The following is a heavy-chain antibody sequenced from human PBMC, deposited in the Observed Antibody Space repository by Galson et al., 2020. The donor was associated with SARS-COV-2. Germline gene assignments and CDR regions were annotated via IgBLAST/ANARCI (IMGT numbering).Heavy chain of an antibody. CDR3: ARTTFRVTLNRGLSYYFDF. D-gene: IGHD3-10*01. V-gene: IGHV4-34*01. CDR2: INHSGST. Sequence: ETSETLSLTCTIYGVSFNGHSWSWIRQSPGKGLEWIGQINHSGSTDYNPSFKSRVSISEDRSNDQFFLNLTSVTAADTAVYFCARTTFRVTLNRGLSYYFDFWGQGSLVTVSS. CDR1: GVSFNGHS. J-gene: IGHJ4*02.